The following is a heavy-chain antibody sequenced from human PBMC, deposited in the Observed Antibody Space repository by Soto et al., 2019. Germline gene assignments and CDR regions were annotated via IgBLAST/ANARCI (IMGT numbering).Heavy chain of an antibody. J-gene: IGHJ4*02. D-gene: IGHD1-26*01. CDR2: SIPIFGTA. CDR1: GGTFSSYA. V-gene: IGHV1-69*12. Sequence: QVQLVQSGAEVKKPGSSVKVSCKASGGTFSSYAISWVRQAPGQGLEWMGGSIPIFGTANYAQKFQGRVTISADESTGTADMELSSLRSAATAVFYCATSGRYYGEFSPFDYWGQGALVTVSS. CDR3: ATSGRYYGEFSPFDY.